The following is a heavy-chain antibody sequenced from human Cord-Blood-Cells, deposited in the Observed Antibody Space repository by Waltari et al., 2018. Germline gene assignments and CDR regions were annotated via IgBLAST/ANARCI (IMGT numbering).Heavy chain of an antibody. J-gene: IGHJ4*02. CDR1: GGSFSGYY. Sequence: QVQLQQWGAGLLKPSETLSLTSAVHGGSFSGYYWSWIRHPTGKGLEWIGEINHSGSTTYNPSLTSRVTIAVDTSKNQFSLKLSSVTAADTAVYYCARYNWNDALFDYWGQGTLVTVSS. D-gene: IGHD1-1*01. CDR2: INHSGST. CDR3: ARYNWNDALFDY. V-gene: IGHV4-34*01.